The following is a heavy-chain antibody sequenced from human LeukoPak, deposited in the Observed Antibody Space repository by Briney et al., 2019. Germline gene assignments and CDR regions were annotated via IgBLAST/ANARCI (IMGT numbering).Heavy chain of an antibody. J-gene: IGHJ6*02. CDR1: GASISAYY. Sequence: SETLSLTCSVSGASISAYYWSWIRQPPGKGLEWIGYMHYSGTINYNPSLMSRVTTSVDSSKNQFSLRLSSVTAADTAVYFCARGHKGLEVWGQGATVTVSS. CDR3: ARGHKGLEV. V-gene: IGHV4-59*01. CDR2: MHYSGTI.